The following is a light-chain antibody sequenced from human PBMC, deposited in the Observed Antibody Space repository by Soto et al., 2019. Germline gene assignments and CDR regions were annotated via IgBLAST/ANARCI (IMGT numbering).Light chain of an antibody. CDR2: KAS. J-gene: IGKJ4*01. Sequence: DIQMTQSPSTLSGSVGDRVTITCRASQTISSWLAWYQQKPGKAPKLLIYKASTLKSGVPSRFSGRGSGTECTLTINSLQPDDFATYYCQYLNSFPLTFGGGTKVELK. CDR3: QYLNSFPLT. CDR1: QTISSW. V-gene: IGKV1-5*03.